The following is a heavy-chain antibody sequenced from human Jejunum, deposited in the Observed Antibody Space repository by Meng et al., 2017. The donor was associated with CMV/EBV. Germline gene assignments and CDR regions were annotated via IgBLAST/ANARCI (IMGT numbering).Heavy chain of an antibody. CDR2: IYSGGTT. J-gene: IGHJ5*02. CDR3: ARAGGYSSPNWFDP. CDR1: SFPVSSHY. V-gene: IGHV3-66*01. D-gene: IGHD5-18*01. Sequence: GDAGGGLVQPGGSLRLSCAAFSFPVSSHYMTWVRQAPGKGLEWVSVIYSGGTTSYADSVKGRFSISRDNSKNMLYLQMNSLRAEDTAVYYCARAGGYSSPNWFDPWGQGTLVTVSS.